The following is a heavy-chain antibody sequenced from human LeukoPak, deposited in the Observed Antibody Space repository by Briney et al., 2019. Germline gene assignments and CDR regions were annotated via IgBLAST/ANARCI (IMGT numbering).Heavy chain of an antibody. Sequence: SETLSLTCTVSGGSISSYYWSWIRQPPGKGLEWIGYIYYSGSTNYNPSLKSRVTISVDTSKNQFSLKLSSVTAADTAVYYCARHGPCQYYDFWSGHYTGCYYYGMDVWGQGTTVTVSS. CDR1: GGSISSYY. CDR2: IYYSGST. CDR3: ARHGPCQYYDFWSGHYTGCYYYGMDV. V-gene: IGHV4-59*08. D-gene: IGHD3-3*01. J-gene: IGHJ6*02.